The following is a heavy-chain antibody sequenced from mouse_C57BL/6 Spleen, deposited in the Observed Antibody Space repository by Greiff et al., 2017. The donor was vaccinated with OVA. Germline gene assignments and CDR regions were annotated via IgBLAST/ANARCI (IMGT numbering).Heavy chain of an antibody. CDR1: GFNIKDDY. D-gene: IGHD2-5*01. V-gene: IGHV14-4*01. Sequence: VQLQQSGAELVRPGASVKLSCTASGFNIKDDYMHWVKQRPEQGLEWIGWIDPENGDTEYASKFQGKATITADTSSNTAYLQLSSLTSEDTAVYYCTTRDSNLAWFAYWGQGTLVTVSA. CDR2: IDPENGDT. CDR3: TTRDSNLAWFAY. J-gene: IGHJ3*01.